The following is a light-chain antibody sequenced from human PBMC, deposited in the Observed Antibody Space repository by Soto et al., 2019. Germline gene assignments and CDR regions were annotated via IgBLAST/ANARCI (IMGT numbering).Light chain of an antibody. V-gene: IGLV4-69*01. Sequence: QPVLTQSPSASASLGASVKLTCTLSSGHSSYAIAWHQKQPGKGPRYLMDLNNDGSHSKGDGIPDRFSGSSSGAERYLIISSLQSEDEADYYCQTWGTGVQVFGGGTQLTVL. J-gene: IGLJ2*01. CDR3: QTWGTGVQV. CDR1: SGHSSYA. CDR2: LNNDGSH.